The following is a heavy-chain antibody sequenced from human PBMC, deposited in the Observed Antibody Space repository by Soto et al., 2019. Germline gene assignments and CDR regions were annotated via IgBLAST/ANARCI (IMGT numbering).Heavy chain of an antibody. J-gene: IGHJ4*02. CDR1: GGSISSGDYY. Sequence: PSETLSLTCTVSGGSISSGDYYWSWIRQPPGKGLEWIGYIYYSGSTYYNPSLKSRVTISVDTSKNQFSLKLSSVTAADTAVYYRARAPYDSSGPDFDYWGQGTLVTVSS. D-gene: IGHD3-22*01. CDR2: IYYSGST. V-gene: IGHV4-30-4*01. CDR3: ARAPYDSSGPDFDY.